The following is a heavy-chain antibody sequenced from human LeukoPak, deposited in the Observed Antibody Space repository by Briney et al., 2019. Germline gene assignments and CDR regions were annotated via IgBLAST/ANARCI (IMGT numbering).Heavy chain of an antibody. D-gene: IGHD1-26*01. Sequence: GGSLRLSCAASGFTFRSYWMAWVRQDPGKGLEWVANIKEDESAKHQADSVKGRFTISRDNAQNSVYLQMSSLRGEDTAVYYCARDVGGSLDYWGQGILVTFSS. V-gene: IGHV3-7*01. CDR1: GFTFRSYW. CDR3: ARDVGGSLDY. J-gene: IGHJ4*02. CDR2: IKEDESAK.